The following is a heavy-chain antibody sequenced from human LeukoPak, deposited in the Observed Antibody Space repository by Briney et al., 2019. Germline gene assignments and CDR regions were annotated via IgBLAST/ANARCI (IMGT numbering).Heavy chain of an antibody. J-gene: IGHJ3*02. V-gene: IGHV4-59*08. D-gene: IGHD5-24*01. CDR2: IYYSGST. CDR1: GGSISSYY. CDR3: AGGWLQNDAFGI. Sequence: SETLSLTCTVSGGSISSYYWSWIRQPPGKGLEWIGYIYYSGSTNYNPSLKSRVTISVDTSKNQFSLKLSSVTAADTAVYYCAGGWLQNDAFGIWGQGTMVTVSS.